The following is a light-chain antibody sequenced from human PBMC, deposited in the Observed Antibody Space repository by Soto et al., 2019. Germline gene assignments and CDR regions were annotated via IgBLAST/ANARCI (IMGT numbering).Light chain of an antibody. J-gene: IGLJ1*01. Sequence: QSALTQPASVSGSPGQSITISCTGTSSDVGGYNYVSWYQQHPGKAPKLMIYEVSNRPSGVSNRFSGSNSGNTASLTISGLQAEDEVDYYCSSYTSSSTLVFGTGTKLTVL. V-gene: IGLV2-14*01. CDR3: SSYTSSSTLV. CDR1: SSDVGGYNY. CDR2: EVS.